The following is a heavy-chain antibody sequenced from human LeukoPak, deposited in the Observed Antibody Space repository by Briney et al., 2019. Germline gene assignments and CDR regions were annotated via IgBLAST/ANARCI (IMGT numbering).Heavy chain of an antibody. D-gene: IGHD3-22*01. CDR1: GFTFSNYA. Sequence: GGSLRLSCVASGFTFSNYAMSWVRQAPGKGLEWVSGINWDSKNIVYAASVKGRFTISRDNAKNSLYLQMNSLRAEDTAFYYCAKGNRDSSGFYYYYGMDVWGQGTTVTVSS. J-gene: IGHJ6*02. V-gene: IGHV3-9*01. CDR3: AKGNRDSSGFYYYYGMDV. CDR2: INWDSKNI.